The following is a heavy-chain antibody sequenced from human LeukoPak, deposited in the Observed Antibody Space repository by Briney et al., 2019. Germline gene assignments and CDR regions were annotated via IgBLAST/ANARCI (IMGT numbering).Heavy chain of an antibody. J-gene: IGHJ4*02. V-gene: IGHV4-38-2*02. CDR1: GYSISGGYY. Sequence: KPSVTLSLTCTVSGYSISGGYYWGWIRQPPGKGLEWIGTIFQSVSTYYNPSLKSRVTTSVDTSKNQFSLKLSSVTAADTAVYYCARNNSNGFDFWSQGTLVTVSS. D-gene: IGHD6-19*01. CDR2: IFQSVST. CDR3: ARNNSNGFDF.